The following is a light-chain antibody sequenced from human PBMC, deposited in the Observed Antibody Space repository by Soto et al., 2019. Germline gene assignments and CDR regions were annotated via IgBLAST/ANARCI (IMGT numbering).Light chain of an antibody. CDR3: AAWDDSLNGVV. J-gene: IGLJ2*01. CDR2: SNN. Sequence: QAVVTQPPSASGTPGQRVTISCSGSSSNIGSYTVNWYQQLPGTAPKLLIYSNNQRPSGVPDRFSGSKSGTSVSLAISGLQSEDEADYYCAAWDDSLNGVVFGGGTQLTVL. V-gene: IGLV1-44*01. CDR1: SSNIGSYT.